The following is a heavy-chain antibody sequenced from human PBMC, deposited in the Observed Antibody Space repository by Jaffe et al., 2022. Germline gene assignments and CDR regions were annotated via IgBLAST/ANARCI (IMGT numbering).Heavy chain of an antibody. J-gene: IGHJ3*02. V-gene: IGHV2-5*02. D-gene: IGHD1-26*01. CDR3: AHSSDTGAIVGGAFDI. CDR1: GFSLSTSGVG. Sequence: QITLKESGPTLVKPTQTLTLTCTFSGFSLSTSGVGVGWIRQPPGKALEWLALIYWDDDKRYSPSLKSRLTITKDTSKNQVVLTMTNMDPVDTATYYCAHSSDTGAIVGGAFDIWGQGTMVTVSS. CDR2: IYWDDDK.